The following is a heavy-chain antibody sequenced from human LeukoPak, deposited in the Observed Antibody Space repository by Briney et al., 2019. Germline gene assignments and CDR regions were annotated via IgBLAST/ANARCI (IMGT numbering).Heavy chain of an antibody. Sequence: ASVKVSCKASGYTFTSYDINWVRQATGQGLEWMGWMNPNSGNTGYAQKFQGRVTITRNTSISTAYMELSSLRSEDTAVYYCARSGYSARGYYYYMDVWGKGTTVTVSS. CDR2: MNPNSGNT. J-gene: IGHJ6*03. CDR3: ARSGYSARGYYYYMDV. D-gene: IGHD5-18*01. CDR1: GYTFTSYD. V-gene: IGHV1-8*03.